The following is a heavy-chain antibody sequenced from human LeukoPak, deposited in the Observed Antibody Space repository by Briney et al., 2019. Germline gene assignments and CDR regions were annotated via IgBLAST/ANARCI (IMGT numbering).Heavy chain of an antibody. J-gene: IGHJ4*02. Sequence: PSETLSLTCTVSGGSISRGAYYWSWIPQPPGQGLEWIGYIYYSGSTYYNPSLKSRFTISVDTSKNQFSLKLSSVTASDTAVYYCATPGIAAAGFDYGGQGTLVTVSS. CDR1: GGSISRGAYY. D-gene: IGHD6-13*01. CDR2: IYYSGST. V-gene: IGHV4-30-4*01. CDR3: ATPGIAAAGFDY.